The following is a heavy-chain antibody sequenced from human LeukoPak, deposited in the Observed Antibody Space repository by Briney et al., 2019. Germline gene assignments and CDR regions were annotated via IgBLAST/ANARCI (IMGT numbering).Heavy chain of an antibody. CDR3: ATLPRTNFDY. Sequence: PGGSLRLSCAASGFTFSSYAMSWVRQAPGKGLEWVAFIRYDGSNKYYADSVKGRFTISRDNSKNTLYLQMNSLRAEDTAVYYCATLPRTNFDYWGQGTLVTVSS. J-gene: IGHJ4*02. D-gene: IGHD2-8*01. V-gene: IGHV3-30*02. CDR1: GFTFSSYA. CDR2: IRYDGSNK.